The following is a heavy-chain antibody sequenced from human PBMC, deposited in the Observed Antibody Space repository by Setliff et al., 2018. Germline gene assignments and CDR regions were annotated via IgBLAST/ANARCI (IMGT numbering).Heavy chain of an antibody. V-gene: IGHV1-46*03. J-gene: IGHJ3*02. Sequence: GASVKVSCKASGYTFTGYYIHWVRQAPGQGLEWMGIINPSGGLTKYAQKFQGRVTMTSDTSTNTVYLEVSSLRSEDTAVYFCARDRFYNSWSGTSITAPHDAFDIWGQGTMVTVSS. D-gene: IGHD3-3*01. CDR2: INPSGGLT. CDR1: GYTFTGYY. CDR3: ARDRFYNSWSGTSITAPHDAFDI.